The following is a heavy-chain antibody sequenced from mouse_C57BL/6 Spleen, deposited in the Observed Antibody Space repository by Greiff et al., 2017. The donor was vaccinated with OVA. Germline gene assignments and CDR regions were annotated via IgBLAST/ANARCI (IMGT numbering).Heavy chain of an antibody. CDR3: ARSGYYYSSSYGAMDY. CDR1: GYTFTSYW. V-gene: IGHV1-55*01. CDR2: IYPGSGST. J-gene: IGHJ4*01. Sequence: VQLQQPGAELVKPGASVKMSCKASGYTFTSYWINWVKQRPGQGLEWIGDIYPGSGSTNYNEKFKSKATLTVDTSSSTAYMQLSSLTSEDSAVYYCARSGYYYSSSYGAMDYWGQGTSVTVSS. D-gene: IGHD1-1*01.